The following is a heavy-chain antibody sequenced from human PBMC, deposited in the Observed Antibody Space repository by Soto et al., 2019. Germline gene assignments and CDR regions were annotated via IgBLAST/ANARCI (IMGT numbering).Heavy chain of an antibody. CDR3: ARSGDNYNRLDY. CDR1: GFTFGDYY. CDR2: SSNSGTFS. Sequence: GGSLRLSCEGSGFTFGDYYISWIRQAPGKGLEWISYSSNSGTFSRYADSVKGRFSISRDNTKNLLYLQMNSLRAEDTAVYYCARSGDNYNRLDYWGQGTPVTVSS. J-gene: IGHJ4*02. D-gene: IGHD1-1*01. V-gene: IGHV3-11*06.